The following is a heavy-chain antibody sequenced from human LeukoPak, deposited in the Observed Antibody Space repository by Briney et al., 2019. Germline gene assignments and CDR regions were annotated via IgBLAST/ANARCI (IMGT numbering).Heavy chain of an antibody. V-gene: IGHV1-69*13. CDR3: ARQGPDYYGSGSSSYFDY. J-gene: IGHJ4*02. Sequence: ASVKVSCKASGGTFSSYAISWVRQAPGQGLEWMGGIIPIFGTANYAQKFQGRITITVDESTSTAYMELSSLRSEDTAVYYCARQGPDYYGSGSSSYFDYWGQGTLVTVSS. CDR2: IIPIFGTA. CDR1: GGTFSSYA. D-gene: IGHD3-10*01.